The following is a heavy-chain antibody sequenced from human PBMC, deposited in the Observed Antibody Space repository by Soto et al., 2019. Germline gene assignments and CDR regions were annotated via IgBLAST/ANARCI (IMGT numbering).Heavy chain of an antibody. V-gene: IGHV4-59*08. CDR2: IYYSGST. CDR3: ARHRLGYCSGGSCPIYYYYYMDV. Sequence: SETLSLTCTVSGGSISSYYWSWIRQPPGKGLEWIGYIYYSGSTNYNPSLKSRVTISVDTSKNQFSLKLGSVTAADTAVYYCARHRLGYCSGGSCPIYYYYYMDVWGKGTTVTVSS. D-gene: IGHD2-15*01. J-gene: IGHJ6*03. CDR1: GGSISSYY.